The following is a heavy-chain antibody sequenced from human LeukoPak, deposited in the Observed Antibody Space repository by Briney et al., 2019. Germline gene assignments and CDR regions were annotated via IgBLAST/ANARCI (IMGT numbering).Heavy chain of an antibody. Sequence: SETLSLTCTVSGGSISSYYWSWIRQPPGAGLGWIGYIYYSGSTNNNPSPKSRVTISVDTSKNQFSLKLSSVSAADTAVYYCARGHWYFDLWGRGTLVTVSS. V-gene: IGHV4-59*01. CDR2: IYYSGST. J-gene: IGHJ2*01. CDR1: GGSISSYY. CDR3: ARGHWYFDL.